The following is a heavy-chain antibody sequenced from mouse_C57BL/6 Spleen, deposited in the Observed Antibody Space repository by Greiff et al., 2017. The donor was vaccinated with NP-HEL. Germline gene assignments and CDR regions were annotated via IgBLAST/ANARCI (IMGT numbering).Heavy chain of an antibody. Sequence: EVQLQQSGPGLVKPSQSLSLTCTVTGYSITSGYGWNWIRQFPGNKLEWMGYISYSGRTNYNPSLKSRISITRDTSKNLFFLQLNSVTTEDTATYYCARTARIKYWGQGTTLTVSS. V-gene: IGHV3-2*02. CDR2: ISYSGRT. D-gene: IGHD1-2*01. CDR3: ARTARIKY. J-gene: IGHJ2*01. CDR1: GYSITSGYG.